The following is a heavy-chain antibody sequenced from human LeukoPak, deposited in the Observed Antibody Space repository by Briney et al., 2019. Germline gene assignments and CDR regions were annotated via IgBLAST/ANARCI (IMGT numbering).Heavy chain of an antibody. D-gene: IGHD5-12*01. CDR1: GYSISSGYY. Sequence: SETLSLTCTVSGYSISSGYYWGWIRQPPGKGLEWIGSIYYSGSTYYNPSLKSRVTISVDTSKNQFSLKLSSVTAADTAVYYCARSGVDPYDYWGQGTLVTVSS. J-gene: IGHJ4*02. V-gene: IGHV4-38-2*02. CDR2: IYYSGST. CDR3: ARSGVDPYDY.